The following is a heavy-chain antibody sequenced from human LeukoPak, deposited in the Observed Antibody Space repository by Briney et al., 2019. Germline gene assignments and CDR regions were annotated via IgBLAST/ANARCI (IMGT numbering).Heavy chain of an antibody. CDR1: GFTLSSYE. CDR3: ALTFGELLPFDY. J-gene: IGHJ4*02. D-gene: IGHD3-10*01. V-gene: IGHV3-23*01. CDR2: VDYSGGDT. Sequence: GGSLRLSCIASGFTLSSYEMSWIRQAPGKGLEWFSSVDYSGGDTHYADSVMGRFTISRDNSKNTLYLQLNSLRAEDTALYYCALTFGELLPFDYWGQGTLVTVSS.